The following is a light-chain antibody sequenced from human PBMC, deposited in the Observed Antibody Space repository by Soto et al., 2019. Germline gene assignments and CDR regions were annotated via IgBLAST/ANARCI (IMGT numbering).Light chain of an antibody. V-gene: IGLV2-8*01. CDR3: SSYEGSNTFV. CDR2: EVS. J-gene: IGLJ1*01. CDR1: SSDVGGYNY. Sequence: QSVLTQPPSASGSPGQSVTISCTGTSSDVGGYNYVSWYQQHPGKAPKLMIYEVSKRPSGVPDRLSGSKSGNTASLTVSGFQAEDEADYYCSSYEGSNTFVFGTGTKVTVL.